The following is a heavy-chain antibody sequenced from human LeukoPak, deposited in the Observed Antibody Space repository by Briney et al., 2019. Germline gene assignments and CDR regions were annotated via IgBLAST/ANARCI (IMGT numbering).Heavy chain of an antibody. J-gene: IGHJ4*02. V-gene: IGHV3-21*05. CDR2: ISSSSSYI. CDR3: ARGLLGGYYDSSGYLNY. Sequence: GGSLRLSCAASGFTFSSYSMNWVRQAPGKGLEWVSYISSSSSYIYYADSVKGRFTISRDNAKNSLYLQMNSLRAEDTAVYYCARGLLGGYYDSSGYLNYWGQGTLVTVSS. D-gene: IGHD3-22*01. CDR1: GFTFSSYS.